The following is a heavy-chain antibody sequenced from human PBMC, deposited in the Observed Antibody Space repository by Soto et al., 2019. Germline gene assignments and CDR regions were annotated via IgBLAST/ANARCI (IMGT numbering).Heavy chain of an antibody. V-gene: IGHV4-30-4*01. J-gene: IGHJ4*02. CDR1: GGSISSGDYY. D-gene: IGHD2-2*01. CDR2: IYYSGST. CDR3: ARTRQQWSGTTCYELYLEY. Sequence: TSDTLSLTCTVSGGSISSGDYYWSWIRQPPGKGLEWIGYIYYSGSTYYNPSLKSRVSMSADKSQNRFSLNLTSVTAADTAVYYCARTRQQWSGTTCYELYLEYCGQGPLVT.